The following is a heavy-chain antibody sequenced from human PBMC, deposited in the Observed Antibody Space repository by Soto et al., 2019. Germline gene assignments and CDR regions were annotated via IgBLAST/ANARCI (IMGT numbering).Heavy chain of an antibody. V-gene: IGHV3-15*07. CDR1: GFTFSNAW. J-gene: IGHJ4*02. Sequence: ESGGGLVKPGGSLRLSCAASGFTFSNAWMNWVRQAPGKGLEWVGRIKSKTDGGTTDYAAPVKGRFTISRDDSKNTLYLQINSLKTEDTAVYYCTTDWDTAMVGVDYWGQGTLVTVSS. CDR3: TTDWDTAMVGVDY. CDR2: IKSKTDGGTT. D-gene: IGHD5-18*01.